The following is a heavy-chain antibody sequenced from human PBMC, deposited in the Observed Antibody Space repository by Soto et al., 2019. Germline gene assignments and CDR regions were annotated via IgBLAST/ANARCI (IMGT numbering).Heavy chain of an antibody. D-gene: IGHD3-22*01. Sequence: QVLMVQSGAEVKKPGASVKVSCKASGYTFTSYGISWVRQAPGQGLEWMGWISAYNGNTKYAQKLQDRVTMTTDTSTSTAYMELRSLRSDDTAVYYCARDYARDSSGFAGRYWGQGTLVTVSS. CDR2: ISAYNGNT. CDR1: GYTFTSYG. J-gene: IGHJ4*02. CDR3: ARDYARDSSGFAGRY. V-gene: IGHV1-18*01.